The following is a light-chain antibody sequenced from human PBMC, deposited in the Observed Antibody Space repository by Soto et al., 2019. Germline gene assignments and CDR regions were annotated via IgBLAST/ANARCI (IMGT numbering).Light chain of an antibody. CDR3: QQYNNWPPVT. V-gene: IGKV3-15*01. CDR1: QSVSNN. CDR2: VAS. Sequence: EIVMTQSPATLSVSQGERATLSCRASQSVSNNLAWYQQKPGQTPRLLIYVASTRATGIPVRFSGSGSGTEFTLTISSLQSEDFAVYYCQQYNNWPPVTFGQGTKLEIK. J-gene: IGKJ2*01.